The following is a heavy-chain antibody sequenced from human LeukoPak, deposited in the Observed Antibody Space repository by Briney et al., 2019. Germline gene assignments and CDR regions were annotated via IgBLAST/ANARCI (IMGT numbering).Heavy chain of an antibody. D-gene: IGHD3-16*01. J-gene: IGHJ4*02. CDR1: GFTFSSYE. Sequence: GGSLRLSCAASGFTFSSYEMNWVRQAPGKGLEWISYINAKGDTIYYANSVRGRFTISRENARNSVYLQMNSLRAEDTALYYCVSAYGGLLDYWGQGTLVTVSS. CDR3: VSAYGGLLDY. CDR2: INAKGDTI. V-gene: IGHV3-48*03.